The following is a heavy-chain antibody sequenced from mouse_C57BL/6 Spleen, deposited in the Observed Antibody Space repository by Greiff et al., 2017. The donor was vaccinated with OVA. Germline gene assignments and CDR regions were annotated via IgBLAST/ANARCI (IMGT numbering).Heavy chain of an antibody. CDR3: ARSSYYYGSSYVMDY. J-gene: IGHJ4*01. D-gene: IGHD1-1*01. V-gene: IGHV1-80*01. Sequence: QVHVKQSGAELVKPGASVKISCKASGYAFSSYWMNWVKQRPGKGLEWIGQIYPGDGDTNYNGKFKGKATLTADKSSSTAYMQLSSLTSEDSAVYFCARSSYYYGSSYVMDYWGQGTSVTVSS. CDR1: GYAFSSYW. CDR2: IYPGDGDT.